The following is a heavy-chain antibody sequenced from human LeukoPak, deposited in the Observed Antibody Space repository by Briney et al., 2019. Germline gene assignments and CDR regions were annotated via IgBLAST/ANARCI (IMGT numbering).Heavy chain of an antibody. D-gene: IGHD2-8*01. Sequence: ASVKVSCKTSGYSFINYGIIWVRQAPGQGLEWMGWISTYNGKTKYAQNFQDRITMTTDTSTNTASLELRSLRSDDTAVYFCARHYCINIDCPMIQTCFDYWGQGTLVTVAS. CDR2: ISTYNGKT. J-gene: IGHJ4*02. CDR3: ARHYCINIDCPMIQTCFDY. V-gene: IGHV1-18*01. CDR1: GYSFINYG.